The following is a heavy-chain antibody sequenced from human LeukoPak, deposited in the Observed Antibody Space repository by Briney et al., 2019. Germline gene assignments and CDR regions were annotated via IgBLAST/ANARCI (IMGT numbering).Heavy chain of an antibody. J-gene: IGHJ3*02. V-gene: IGHV3-21*01. CDR3: ARSHYYYDSSGYYENDAFDI. CDR2: ISDSNTYI. CDR1: GFTFGYYW. Sequence: GGSLRLSCAASGFTFGYYWMTWVRQAPGKGLEWVSSISDSNTYIDYADSVKGRFTLSRDNAKNSLYLQMNSLRADDTAVYFCARSHYYYDSSGYYENDAFDIWGQGTMVTVSS. D-gene: IGHD3-22*01.